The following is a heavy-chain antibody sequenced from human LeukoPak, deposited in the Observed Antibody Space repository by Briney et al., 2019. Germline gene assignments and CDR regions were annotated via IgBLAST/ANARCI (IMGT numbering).Heavy chain of an antibody. CDR3: AKDSRYSGSYGYFQH. CDR2: ISGSGGST. V-gene: IGHV3-23*01. Sequence: PGGSLRLSCAASGFTFSSYALSWVRQAPGKGLDWVSAISGSGGSTYYADSVKGRFTISRDNSKNTLYLQMNSLRAEDTAVYYCAKDSRYSGSYGYFQHWGQGTLVTVSS. CDR1: GFTFSSYA. D-gene: IGHD1-26*01. J-gene: IGHJ1*01.